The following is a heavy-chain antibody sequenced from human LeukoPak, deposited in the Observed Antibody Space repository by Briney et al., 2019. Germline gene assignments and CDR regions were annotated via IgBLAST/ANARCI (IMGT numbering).Heavy chain of an antibody. V-gene: IGHV3-7*03. Sequence: GGSLRLSCAVSGFNFPNFWMSWVRQAPGRGLEWVANIHPEGNEKYHVESVKGRFTISRDNTKDLLFLQMNGLRVEDTGVYYCARGDAFSGDHGGQGTLVTVST. J-gene: IGHJ4*02. CDR2: IHPEGNEK. D-gene: IGHD3-16*01. CDR3: ARGDAFSGDH. CDR1: GFNFPNFW.